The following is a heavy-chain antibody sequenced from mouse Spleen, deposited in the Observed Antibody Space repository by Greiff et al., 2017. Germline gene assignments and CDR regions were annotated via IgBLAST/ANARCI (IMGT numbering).Heavy chain of an antibody. V-gene: IGHV1-69*01. CDR2: IDPSDSYT. CDR3: ARREGKLGTYY. D-gene: IGHD3-3*01. J-gene: IGHJ2*01. Sequence: QVQLQQPGAELVMPGASVKLSCKASGYTFTSYWMHWVKQRPGQGLEWIGEIDPSDSYTNYNQKFKGKATLTVDKSSSTAYMQLSSLTSEDSAVYYCARREGKLGTYYWGQGTTLTVSS. CDR1: GYTFTSYW.